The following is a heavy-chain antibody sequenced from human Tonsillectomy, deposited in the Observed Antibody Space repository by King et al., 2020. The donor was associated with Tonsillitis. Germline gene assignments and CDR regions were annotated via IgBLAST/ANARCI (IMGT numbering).Heavy chain of an antibody. D-gene: IGHD7-27*01. CDR2: ISFDGANT. CDR1: GFTFSSYG. CDR3: ARERLYNVGWGIDH. J-gene: IGHJ4*02. Sequence: VQLVESGGSVVQPGRSLRLSCETSGFTFSSYGMHWVRQAPGQGLEWVATISFDGANTHHTDSVTGRFTISRDSSKNTMYLQMNSLRAEDTAVYYCARERLYNVGWGIDHWGQGTLVTVSS. V-gene: IGHV3-33*05.